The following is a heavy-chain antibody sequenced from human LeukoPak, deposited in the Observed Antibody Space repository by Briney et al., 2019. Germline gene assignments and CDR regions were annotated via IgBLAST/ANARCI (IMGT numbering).Heavy chain of an antibody. V-gene: IGHV4-61*02. D-gene: IGHD3-10*01. CDR3: ARDMGRIYWFDP. Sequence: SPSQTLSLTCTVSGGSISSGSYYWSWLRQPAGKGLEWIGRIYTSGSTNYNPSLKSRVTISVDTSKNQFSLKLSSVTAADTAVYYCARDMGRIYWFDPWGQGTLVTVSS. CDR2: IYTSGST. J-gene: IGHJ5*02. CDR1: GGSISSGSYY.